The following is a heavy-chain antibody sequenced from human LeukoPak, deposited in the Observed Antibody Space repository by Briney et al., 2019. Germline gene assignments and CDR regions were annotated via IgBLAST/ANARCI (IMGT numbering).Heavy chain of an antibody. CDR1: GGSISSYY. CDR3: ARSNWNELDY. J-gene: IGHJ4*02. V-gene: IGHV4-59*01. Sequence: PSETLSLTCTVSGGSISSYYWSWIRQPPGKGLEWIGYIYYSGSTNYNPSLKSRVTISVDTSKNQFSLELSSVTAADTAVYYCARSNWNELDYWGQGTLVTVSS. CDR2: IYYSGST. D-gene: IGHD1-20*01.